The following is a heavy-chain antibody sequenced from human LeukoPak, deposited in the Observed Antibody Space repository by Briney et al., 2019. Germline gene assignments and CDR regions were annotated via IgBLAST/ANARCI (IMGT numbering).Heavy chain of an antibody. D-gene: IGHD6-13*01. CDR1: GFTFSSYA. CDR3: AKDYSGSIAAADAFDI. J-gene: IGHJ3*02. Sequence: GGSLRLSCAASGFTFSSYAMSWVRQAPGKGLEWVSAISGSGGSTCYADSVKGRFTISRDNSKNTLYLQMNSLRAEDTAVYYCAKDYSGSIAAADAFDIWGQGTMVTVSS. CDR2: ISGSGGST. V-gene: IGHV3-23*01.